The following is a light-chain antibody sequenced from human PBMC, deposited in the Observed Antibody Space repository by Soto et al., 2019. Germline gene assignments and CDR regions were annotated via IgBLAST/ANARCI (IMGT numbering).Light chain of an antibody. CDR3: QQYNSYSFT. Sequence: DIQMTQSPSTLSASVGDRVTITCRASQSISSWLAWYQQKPGKAPKLLIYKAYSLESGVPSRFSGSGSGTEFTLTISGLQPDDFATYYCQQYNSYSFTFGPGTKVDIK. V-gene: IGKV1-5*03. CDR1: QSISSW. CDR2: KAY. J-gene: IGKJ3*01.